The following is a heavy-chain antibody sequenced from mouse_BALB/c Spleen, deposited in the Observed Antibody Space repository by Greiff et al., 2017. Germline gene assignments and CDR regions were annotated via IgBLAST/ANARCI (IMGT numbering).Heavy chain of an antibody. J-gene: IGHJ4*01. Sequence: LVKTGASVKISCKASGYSFTGYYMHWVKQSHGKSLEWIGYISCYNGATSYNQKFKGKATFTVDTSSSTAYMQFNSLTSEDSAVYYCEREYGNYPYYAMDYWGQGTSVTVSS. CDR2: ISCYNGAT. D-gene: IGHD2-10*02. V-gene: IGHV1S34*01. CDR1: GYSFTGYY. CDR3: EREYGNYPYYAMDY.